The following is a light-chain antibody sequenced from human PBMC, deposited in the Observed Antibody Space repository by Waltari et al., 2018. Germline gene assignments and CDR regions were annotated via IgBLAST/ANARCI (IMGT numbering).Light chain of an antibody. CDR1: SSDVAGYNY. CDR3: SSYAGSNKGV. CDR2: EVT. J-gene: IGLJ2*01. Sequence: QSALTQPPSASGSPGPSVTISCPGPSSDVAGYNYVPWYQQHPVKAPKLMIYEVTQRPSGVPDRFSGSKSGNTASLTVSGLQAEDEADYYCSSYAGSNKGVFGGGTKLTVL. V-gene: IGLV2-8*01.